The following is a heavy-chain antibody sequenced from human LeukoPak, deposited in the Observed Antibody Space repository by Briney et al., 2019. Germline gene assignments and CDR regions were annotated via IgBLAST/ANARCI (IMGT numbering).Heavy chain of an antibody. V-gene: IGHV6-1*01. J-gene: IGHJ4*02. CDR3: ARGGFRWYYFDY. D-gene: IGHD2-15*01. CDR2: TYYRSKWYN. CDR1: GDSVSSNSAA. Sequence: SSQTLSLTCAISGDSVSSNSAAWNWIRQSPSRGLEWLGRTYYRSKWYNDYAVSVKSRITINPDTSKNQSSLQLNSVTPEDTAVYYCARGGFRWYYFDYWGQGTLVTVSS.